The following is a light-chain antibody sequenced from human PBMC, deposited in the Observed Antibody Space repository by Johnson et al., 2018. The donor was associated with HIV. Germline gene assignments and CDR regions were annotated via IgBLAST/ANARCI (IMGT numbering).Light chain of an antibody. Sequence: QSVLTQPPSVSAAPGQKVTVSCSGNTSNIENNYVSWYQHFPGAAPKLLIYENNKRPSGIPDRFSGSKSGTSATLAIPGLQTGDEADYYCGTWDSSLSAHYVFGTGTTISVL. CDR2: ENN. CDR1: TSNIENNY. J-gene: IGLJ1*01. CDR3: GTWDSSLSAHYV. V-gene: IGLV1-51*02.